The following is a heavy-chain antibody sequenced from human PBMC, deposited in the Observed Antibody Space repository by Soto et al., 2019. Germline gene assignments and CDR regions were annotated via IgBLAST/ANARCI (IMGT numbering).Heavy chain of an antibody. CDR2: INHSGST. Sequence: SETLSLTCAVYGGSFSGYYWSWIRQPPGKGLEWIGEINHSGSTNYNPSLKSRVTISVDTSKNQFSLQLSSVTAADAAVYYCARSGWGHWGHFDLWGRGTLVTVSS. CDR1: GGSFSGYY. V-gene: IGHV4-34*01. CDR3: ARSGWGHWGHFDL. D-gene: IGHD3-16*01. J-gene: IGHJ2*01.